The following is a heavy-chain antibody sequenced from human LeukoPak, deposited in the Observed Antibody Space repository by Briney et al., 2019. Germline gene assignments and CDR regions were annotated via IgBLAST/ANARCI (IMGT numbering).Heavy chain of an antibody. CDR2: ISNSGSMT. CDR3: AREGGVAVAGTGFWDY. D-gene: IGHD6-19*01. J-gene: IGHJ4*02. Sequence: GGSLRLSCAASGFTFSTYEMNWVRQAPGKGLEWVSFISNSGSMTHYADSVKGRFTISRDNAKNSLYLQMNSLRAEDTAVYYCAREGGVAVAGTGFWDYWGQGTLVTVSS. CDR1: GFTFSTYE. V-gene: IGHV3-48*03.